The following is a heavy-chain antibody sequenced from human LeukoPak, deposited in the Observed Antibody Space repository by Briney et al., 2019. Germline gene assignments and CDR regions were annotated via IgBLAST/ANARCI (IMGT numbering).Heavy chain of an antibody. J-gene: IGHJ4*02. CDR2: IYYSGST. CDR1: GGSVSSGSYY. V-gene: IGHV4-61*01. CDR3: ARAVTEFDY. D-gene: IGHD2-8*02. Sequence: SETLSLTCTVSGGSVSSGSYYWSWIRQPPGKGLEWIGYIYYSGSTNYNPSLKSRVTISVDASKNQFSLKLSSVTAADTAVYYCARAVTEFDYWGQGTLVTVSS.